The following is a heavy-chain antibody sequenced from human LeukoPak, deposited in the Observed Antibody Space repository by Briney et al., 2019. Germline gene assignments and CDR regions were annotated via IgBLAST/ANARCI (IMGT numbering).Heavy chain of an antibody. D-gene: IGHD3-9*01. CDR1: GYTFTSYD. CDR3: ARGGLRVDILTGYWGGWFDP. Sequence: GASVKVSCKASGYTFTSYDINWVRQATGQGLEWMGWMNPNSGNTGYAQKFQGRVTITRDTSTSTVYMELSSLRSEDTAVYYCARGGLRVDILTGYWGGWFDPWGQGTLVTVSS. J-gene: IGHJ5*02. V-gene: IGHV1-8*03. CDR2: MNPNSGNT.